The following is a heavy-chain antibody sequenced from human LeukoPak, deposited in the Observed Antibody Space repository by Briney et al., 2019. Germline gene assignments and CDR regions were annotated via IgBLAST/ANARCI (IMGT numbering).Heavy chain of an antibody. CDR3: ARGRIWYDSSAQRYFDY. V-gene: IGHV4-34*01. Sequence: SETLSLTCAVYGGSFSGYYWSWIRQPPGKGLEWIGEINHSGSTNYNPSLKSRVTILVDTSKNQFSLKLSSVTAADTAVYYCARGRIWYDSSAQRYFDYWGQGTLVTVSS. CDR2: INHSGST. J-gene: IGHJ4*02. D-gene: IGHD3-22*01. CDR1: GGSFSGYY.